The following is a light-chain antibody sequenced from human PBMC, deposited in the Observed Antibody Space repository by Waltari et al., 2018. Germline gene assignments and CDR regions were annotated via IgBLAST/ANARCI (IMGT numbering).Light chain of an antibody. J-gene: IGKJ1*01. V-gene: IGKV1-5*03. Sequence: DIQMTHSPSTLSASVAERVTITGRASQSITNWLAWYQQKPGKAPKLLTDRASNLESGVPSMFSGSGSGTEFTLTSSSLQPDDFATYYCQQYGNDWTCGQGTKVEIK. CDR3: QQYGNDWT. CDR2: RAS. CDR1: QSITNW.